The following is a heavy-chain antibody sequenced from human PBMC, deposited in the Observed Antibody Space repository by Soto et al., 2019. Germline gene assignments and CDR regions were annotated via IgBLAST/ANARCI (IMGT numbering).Heavy chain of an antibody. V-gene: IGHV3-9*01. J-gene: IGHJ6*02. Sequence: GGSLRLSCAASGFTFDDYAMHWVRQAPGKGLAWVSGIRWNSGSIGYEDSVKGRFTISRDNAKNSLYLQMNSLRAEDTALYYCAKDSGGSGSYVGYYGMDVWGQGSTGTVSS. CDR2: IRWNSGSI. CDR1: GFTFDDYA. D-gene: IGHD3-10*01. CDR3: AKDSGGSGSYVGYYGMDV.